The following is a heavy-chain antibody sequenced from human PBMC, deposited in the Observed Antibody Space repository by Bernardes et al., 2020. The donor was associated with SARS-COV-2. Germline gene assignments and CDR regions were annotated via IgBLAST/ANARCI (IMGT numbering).Heavy chain of an antibody. CDR3: ARVFRHGSGSYLAH. V-gene: IGHV4-34*01. D-gene: IGHD3-10*01. CDR1: GGSFSDFY. Sequence: SETLSLTCAVHGGSFSDFYWSWIRQPPGKGLEWIGEINHRGDTNSNPSLESRITISVDTTKKHFSLNLTSVTAADTAVYYCARVFRHGSGSYLAHWGQGTLVTVSS. CDR2: INHRGDT. J-gene: IGHJ4*02.